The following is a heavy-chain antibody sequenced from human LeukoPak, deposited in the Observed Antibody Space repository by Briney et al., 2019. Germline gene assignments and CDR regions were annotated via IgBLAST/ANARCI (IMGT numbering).Heavy chain of an antibody. V-gene: IGHV3-33*01. CDR1: GFTFSSYG. D-gene: IGHD3-22*01. CDR2: IWYDGSNK. CDR3: ALNYYDSSGFNDY. Sequence: PGGSLRLSCAASGFTFSSYGMHWVRQAPGKGLEWVAVIWYDGSNKYYADSVKGRFTISRDNSKNTLYLQMNSLRAEDTAVYYCALNYYDSSGFNDYWGQGTLVTVSS. J-gene: IGHJ4*02.